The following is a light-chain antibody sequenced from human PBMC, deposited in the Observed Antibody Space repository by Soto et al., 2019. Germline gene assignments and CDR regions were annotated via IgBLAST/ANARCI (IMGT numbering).Light chain of an antibody. J-gene: IGKJ5*01. Sequence: DKLMSQSPATLSVSPGERVTLSCRSSQNIHNHMSWFLQKPGQTPRLLIYDAIIRAPDVPARFSGSWSGTEFTLTINSLQSEDFAVYYCKQYKEWPPFTFGQGTRREIK. CDR1: QNIHNH. CDR3: KQYKEWPPFT. V-gene: IGKV3-15*01. CDR2: DAI.